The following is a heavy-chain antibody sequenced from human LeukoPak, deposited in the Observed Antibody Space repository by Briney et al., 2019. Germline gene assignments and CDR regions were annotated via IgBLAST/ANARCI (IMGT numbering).Heavy chain of an antibody. V-gene: IGHV1-69*04. D-gene: IGHD2-2*01. CDR3: ARDPTDIVVVPAAIGGSGWFDP. J-gene: IGHJ5*02. CDR1: GGTFSSYA. Sequence: ASVKVSCKASGGTFSSYAISWVRQAPGQGLEWMGRIIPILGIANYAQKFQGRVTITADKSTSTAYMELSSLRSEDTAVYYCARDPTDIVVVPAAIGGSGWFDPWGQGTLVTVSS. CDR2: IIPILGIA.